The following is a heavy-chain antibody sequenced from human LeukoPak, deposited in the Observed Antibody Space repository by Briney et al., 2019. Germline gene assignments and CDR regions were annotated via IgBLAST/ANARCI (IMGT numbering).Heavy chain of an antibody. Sequence: PSETLSLTCAVSGYSISSGYYWGWVRQPPGKGLEWIGSIYHSGNNYYNPSLKSRVTISVDTSKNQFSLKLSSVTAADTAVYYCARDLVRGYSYGVFDYWGQGTLVTLSS. CDR1: GYSISSGYY. V-gene: IGHV4-38-2*01. J-gene: IGHJ4*02. CDR2: IYHSGNN. CDR3: ARDLVRGYSYGVFDY. D-gene: IGHD5-18*01.